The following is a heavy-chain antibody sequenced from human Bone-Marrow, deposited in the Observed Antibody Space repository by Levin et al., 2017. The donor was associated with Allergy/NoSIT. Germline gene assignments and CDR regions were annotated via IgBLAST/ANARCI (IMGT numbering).Heavy chain of an antibody. J-gene: IGHJ4*02. D-gene: IGHD1-14*01. V-gene: IGHV4-30-4*01. Sequence: SETLSLTCTVSGGPIRSGDYYWTWIRQPPGKGLEWIGYIYNSGSAYYNASLKSRLTISLDTAKNQFSLNLSSVTGADTAVYYCARATTWAPQIDDWGRGTLVTVSS. CDR1: GGPIRSGDYY. CDR3: ARATTWAPQIDD. CDR2: IYNSGSA.